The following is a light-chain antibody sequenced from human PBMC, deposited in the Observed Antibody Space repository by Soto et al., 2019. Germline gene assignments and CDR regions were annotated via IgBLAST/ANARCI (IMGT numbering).Light chain of an antibody. J-gene: IGKJ1*01. V-gene: IGKV3-20*01. CDR2: GAS. CDR3: QQYGSSGT. CDR1: QTVSITY. Sequence: VFTHSLSTLSLSHPDSATPSCRASQTVSITYLTWYQQKPGQAPRLLIYGASNRATGIPDRFSGSGSGTDFTLTISRLEPEDFAVYYCQQYGSSGTFGQGTKVDIK.